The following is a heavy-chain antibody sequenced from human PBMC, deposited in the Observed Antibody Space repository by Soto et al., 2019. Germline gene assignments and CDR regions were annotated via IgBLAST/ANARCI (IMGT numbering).Heavy chain of an antibody. J-gene: IGHJ4*02. D-gene: IGHD4-17*01. V-gene: IGHV3-20*04. CDR2: INWNGGST. Sequence: EVQLVESGGGVVRPGGSLRLSCTASGFTFDDYGMSWVRQAPGKGLEWVSGINWNGGSTANADSVKGRFTISRDNAKHSLYLEMNSLRVDDTALYYCARGGMTTVVTPYYWGQGTLVSVSS. CDR1: GFTFDDYG. CDR3: ARGGMTTVVTPYY.